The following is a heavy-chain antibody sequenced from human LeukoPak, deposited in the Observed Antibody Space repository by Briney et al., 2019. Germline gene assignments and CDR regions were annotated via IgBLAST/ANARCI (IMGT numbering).Heavy chain of an antibody. CDR1: GFTFSSFA. D-gene: IGHD3-10*01. CDR3: AKVGEYYGAGASFDY. J-gene: IGHJ4*02. V-gene: IGHV3-23*01. Sequence: SGGSLRLSCEVSGFTFSSFAMSWVRQTPGMGLQWVSTISASGDTTDYADSVKGRFTISRDNSQNTLYLQMSSLRADDTAVYYCAKVGEYYGAGASFDYWGQGTLVTVSS. CDR2: ISASGDTT.